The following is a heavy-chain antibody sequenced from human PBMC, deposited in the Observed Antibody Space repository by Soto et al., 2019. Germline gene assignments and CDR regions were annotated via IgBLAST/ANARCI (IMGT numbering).Heavy chain of an antibody. V-gene: IGHV4-34*01. D-gene: IGHD3-3*01. CDR3: ARVAKSTIFGVAPFTSYYYYMDV. Sequence: SVTMSLTCAADGSYLTGHSWTWIPHTHRQALECNDEFNHSGSTNYSPTLKSRVTISVDTSKNQLSLKLSSVTAADTAVYYCARVAKSTIFGVAPFTSYYYYMDVWGKGTTVT. CDR2: FNHSGST. CDR1: GSYLTGHS. J-gene: IGHJ6*03.